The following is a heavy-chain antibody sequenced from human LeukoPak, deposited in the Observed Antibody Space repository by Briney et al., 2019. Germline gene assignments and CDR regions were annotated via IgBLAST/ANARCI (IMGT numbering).Heavy chain of an antibody. CDR1: GFTFSRDG. CDR3: AKDGVGATSLDC. D-gene: IGHD1-26*01. V-gene: IGHV3-33*06. CDR2: IWHDGSYE. J-gene: IGHJ4*02. Sequence: GGSLRLSCAASGFTFSRDGMHWVRQAPGKGLEWVAVIWHDGSYEYYADSVKGRSTISRDSSRNTLYLQMNSLRAEDTAVYYCAKDGVGATSLDCWGQGTLVTVSS.